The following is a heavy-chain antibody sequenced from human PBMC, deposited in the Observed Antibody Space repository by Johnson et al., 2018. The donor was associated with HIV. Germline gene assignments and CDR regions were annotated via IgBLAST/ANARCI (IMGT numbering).Heavy chain of an antibody. D-gene: IGHD2-21*02. Sequence: QMLLVESGGGVVQPGRSLRLSCTPSGFTFGSFSMNWVRQAPGKGLEWLAVISYDGNNNYYADSVKGRFTISRDNLKNILYLQMHSLRPEDTAVYYCARAVSPLYGGDSNEAFDVWGLGTMVTVSS. CDR1: GFTFGSFS. J-gene: IGHJ3*01. CDR3: ARAVSPLYGGDSNEAFDV. CDR2: ISYDGNNN. V-gene: IGHV3-30*04.